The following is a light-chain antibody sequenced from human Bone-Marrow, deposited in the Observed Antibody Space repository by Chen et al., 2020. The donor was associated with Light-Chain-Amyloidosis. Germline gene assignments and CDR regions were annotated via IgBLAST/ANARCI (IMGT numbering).Light chain of an antibody. V-gene: IGLV3-25*03. J-gene: IGLJ2*01. Sequence: SYELTQPPSVSVSPGQTARITCSGDDLPTKYAYWYQQKPGQAPVLVIQRDTERPSGISERFSDSSSGTTATLTIIGVKAEDEADYHCQSADSSGTYEVIFGGGTKLTVL. CDR3: QSADSSGTYEVI. CDR1: DLPTKY. CDR2: RDT.